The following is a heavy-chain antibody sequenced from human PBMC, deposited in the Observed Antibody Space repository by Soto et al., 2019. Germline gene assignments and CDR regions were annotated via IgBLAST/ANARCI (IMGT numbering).Heavy chain of an antibody. V-gene: IGHV4-34*01. Sequence: SETLSLTCGVYGGSFGHYFWTWVRQTPERGLEWIGEIRSSGYTDYSPSLKSRLTISIDTSKSQFSLELTSMTAADTAIYYCAGGIAAAWEVLAHWGQGALVTVSS. CDR3: AGGIAAAWEVLAH. D-gene: IGHD6-13*01. J-gene: IGHJ4*01. CDR1: GGSFGHYF. CDR2: IRSSGYT.